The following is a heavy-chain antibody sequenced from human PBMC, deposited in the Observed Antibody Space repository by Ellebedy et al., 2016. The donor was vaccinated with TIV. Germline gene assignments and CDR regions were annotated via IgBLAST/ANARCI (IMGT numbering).Heavy chain of an antibody. D-gene: IGHD3-22*01. Sequence: GESLKISCAVSGLTFSNYAMHWVRQAPGKGLEWVAVISDDRSIKNYADSVKGRFTVSRDNSRNTLWLQMNSLRAEDTAVYYCAKDSGRGGYYHETHYLDYWGQGALVTVSS. CDR2: ISDDRSIK. J-gene: IGHJ4*02. CDR1: GLTFSNYA. V-gene: IGHV3-30-3*01. CDR3: AKDSGRGGYYHETHYLDY.